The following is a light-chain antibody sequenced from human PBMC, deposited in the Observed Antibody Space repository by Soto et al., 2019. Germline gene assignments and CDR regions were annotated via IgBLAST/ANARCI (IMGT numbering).Light chain of an antibody. V-gene: IGKV3-15*01. J-gene: IGKJ2*01. CDR2: GVS. Sequence: EIVMTQSPATLSVSPGERATLSCRASQSVNSKLAWFQQKPGQAPSLLIYGVSTRATGVPVRFSGSGSGTEFTLTINSLQSEDFAVYYCQQYNNWPHTFGQGTKVDIK. CDR3: QQYNNWPHT. CDR1: QSVNSK.